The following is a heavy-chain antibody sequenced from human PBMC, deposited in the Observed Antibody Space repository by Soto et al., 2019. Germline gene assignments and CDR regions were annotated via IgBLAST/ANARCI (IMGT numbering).Heavy chain of an antibody. CDR2: IHNSGNT. CDR1: GGSITNYY. CDR3: ARLQYTVVTPIDL. V-gene: IGHV4-59*01. J-gene: IGHJ3*01. Sequence: TETLYVNCIVPGGSITNYYWTWIRQPPGKRLEWIAHIHNSGNTNSNPSLKSRVTISMDTSKNQISLRLTSVTAADTAMYYCARLQYTVVTPIDLWGQGTMVT. D-gene: IGHD2-21*02.